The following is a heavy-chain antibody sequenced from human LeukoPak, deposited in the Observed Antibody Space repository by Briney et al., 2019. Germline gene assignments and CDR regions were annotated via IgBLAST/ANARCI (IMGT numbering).Heavy chain of an antibody. CDR1: GYTFTSYY. CDR3: ASSWVYGSGSYSYYYYGMDV. CDR2: INPSGGST. J-gene: IGHJ6*02. Sequence: GASVNVSCKASGYTFTSYYMHWVRQAPGQGLEWMGIINPSGGSTSYAQKFQGRVTMTRDTSTSTVYMELSSLRSEDTAVYYCASSWVYGSGSYSYYYYGMDVWGQGTTVTVSS. V-gene: IGHV1-46*01. D-gene: IGHD3-10*01.